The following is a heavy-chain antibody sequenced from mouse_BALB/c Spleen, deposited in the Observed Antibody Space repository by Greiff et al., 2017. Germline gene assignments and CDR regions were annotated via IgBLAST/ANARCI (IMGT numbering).Heavy chain of an antibody. CDR1: GFSLSRYS. CDR3: ASYYRYDDGGFDY. CDR2: IWGGGST. V-gene: IGHV2-6-4*01. D-gene: IGHD2-14*01. Sequence: VKLVESGPGLVAPSQSLSITCTVSGFSLSRYSVHWVRQPPGKGLEWLGMIWGGGSTDYNSALKSRLSISKDNSKSQVFLKMNSLQTDDTAMYYCASYYRYDDGGFDYWGQGTTLTVSS. J-gene: IGHJ2*01.